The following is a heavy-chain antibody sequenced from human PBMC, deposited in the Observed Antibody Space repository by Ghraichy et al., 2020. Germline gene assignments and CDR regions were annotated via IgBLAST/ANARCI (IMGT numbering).Heavy chain of an antibody. Sequence: SETLSLTCAVYGGSFSGYYWSWIRQPPGKGLEWIGEINHSGSTNYNPSLKSRVTISVDTSKNQFSLKLSSVTAADTAVYYCARGRFYYGMDVWGQGTTVTVSS. D-gene: IGHD3-3*01. CDR2: INHSGST. CDR1: GGSFSGYY. J-gene: IGHJ6*02. CDR3: ARGRFYYGMDV. V-gene: IGHV4-34*01.